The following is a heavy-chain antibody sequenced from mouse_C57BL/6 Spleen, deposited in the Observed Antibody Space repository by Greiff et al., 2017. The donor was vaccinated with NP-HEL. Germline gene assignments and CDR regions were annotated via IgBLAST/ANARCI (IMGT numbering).Heavy chain of an antibody. J-gene: IGHJ2*01. D-gene: IGHD1-1*01. Sequence: EVHLVESGGGLVKPGGSLKLSCAASGFTFSSYAMSWVRQTPEKRLEWVATISDGGSYTYYPDNVKGRFTISRDNAKNNLYLQMSHLKSEDTAMYYCARDYYPYYFDYWGQGTTLTVSS. CDR1: GFTFSSYA. CDR3: ARDYYPYYFDY. V-gene: IGHV5-4*01. CDR2: ISDGGSYT.